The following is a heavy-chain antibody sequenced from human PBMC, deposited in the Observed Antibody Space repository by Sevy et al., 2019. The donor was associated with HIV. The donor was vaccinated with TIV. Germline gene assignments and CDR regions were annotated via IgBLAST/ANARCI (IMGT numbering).Heavy chain of an antibody. Sequence: ASVKVSCKASGYTFTGYYMHWVRQAPVQGLEWMGWINPNSGGTNYAQKFQGRVTMTRDTSISTAYMELSRLRSDDTAVYYCARTGDSQWLPDYWGQGTLVTVSS. CDR2: INPNSGGT. CDR3: ARTGDSQWLPDY. V-gene: IGHV1-2*02. D-gene: IGHD6-19*01. J-gene: IGHJ4*02. CDR1: GYTFTGYY.